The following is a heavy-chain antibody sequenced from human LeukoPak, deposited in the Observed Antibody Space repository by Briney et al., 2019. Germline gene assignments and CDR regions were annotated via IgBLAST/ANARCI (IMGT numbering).Heavy chain of an antibody. J-gene: IGHJ4*02. CDR2: ISGSGGST. D-gene: IGHD6-13*01. CDR3: ATSRGSWPDYFDY. Sequence: GGSLRLSCAASGFTFSSYAMSWVRQAPGKGLEWVSAISGSGGSTYYADSVKGRFTISRGNSKNTLYLQMNSLRAEDTAVYYCATSRGSWPDYFDYWGQGTLVTVSS. V-gene: IGHV3-23*01. CDR1: GFTFSSYA.